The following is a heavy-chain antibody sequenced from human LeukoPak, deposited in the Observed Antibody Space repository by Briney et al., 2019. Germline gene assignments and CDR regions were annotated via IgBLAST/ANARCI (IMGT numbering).Heavy chain of an antibody. Sequence: GGSLRLSCAASGFSFSSYAMTWVRRAPGQGLEWVSSIDAGGGDTYHSDSVKGRFTISRDNSMNTLYLQMNSLRADDTAVYYCGRPTKYWLVRGNGVDVWGQGTTVTISS. CDR2: IDAGGGDT. D-gene: IGHD6-19*01. V-gene: IGHV3-23*01. J-gene: IGHJ6*02. CDR3: GRPTKYWLVRGNGVDV. CDR1: GFSFSSYA.